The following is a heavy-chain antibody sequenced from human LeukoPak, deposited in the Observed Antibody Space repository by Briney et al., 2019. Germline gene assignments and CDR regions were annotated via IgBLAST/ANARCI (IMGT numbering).Heavy chain of an antibody. CDR1: GFTVSSNY. V-gene: IGHV3-66*01. Sequence: GGSLRLSCAASGFTVSSNYMSWVRQAPGKGLEWVSVIYSGGSTYYADSVKGRFTISRDNSKNTLYLQMNSLRAEDTAVYYCARIQLWFNRDFDYWGQGTLVTVSS. CDR3: ARIQLWFNRDFDY. CDR2: IYSGGST. J-gene: IGHJ4*02. D-gene: IGHD5-18*01.